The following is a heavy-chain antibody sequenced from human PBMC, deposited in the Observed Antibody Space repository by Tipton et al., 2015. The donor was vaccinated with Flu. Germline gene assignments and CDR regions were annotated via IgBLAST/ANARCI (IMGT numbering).Heavy chain of an antibody. J-gene: IGHJ4*02. Sequence: TLSLTCTVSGGSMNNYYWSWIRQPPGKGLEWIGFIYYSGSTNYNPSLKSRVTISVDTSKNQFSLKLSSVTAADTAVYYCATEYRGGGNRYYFDYWGQGTLVTVSS. CDR3: ATEYRGGGNRYYFDY. D-gene: IGHD4-23*01. CDR1: GGSMNNYY. V-gene: IGHV4-59*01. CDR2: IYYSGST.